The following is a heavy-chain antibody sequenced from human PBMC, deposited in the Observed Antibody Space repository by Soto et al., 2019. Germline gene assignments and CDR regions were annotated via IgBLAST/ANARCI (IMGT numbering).Heavy chain of an antibody. Sequence: SETLYPTCAVSGGSISSSSYYWGWIRQPQGKGLEWIGSIYYSGSTSYNPSLKSRVTIYVDTSKNTFSLKPSSVTEADTAVYYSASWGQWMNYYGMEVWGQGPTVT. CDR3: ASWGQWMNYYGMEV. D-gene: IGHD3-16*01. CDR2: IYYSGST. V-gene: IGHV4-39*01. CDR1: GGSISSSSYY. J-gene: IGHJ6*02.